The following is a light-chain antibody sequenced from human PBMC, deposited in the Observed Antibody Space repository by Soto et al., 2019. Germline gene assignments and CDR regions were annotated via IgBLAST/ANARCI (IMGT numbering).Light chain of an antibody. CDR1: SSDVGAYNY. CDR3: TSYTGISTVV. V-gene: IGLV2-14*01. CDR2: EVS. Sequence: QSALTQPASVSGSPGQSITISCTGTSSDVGAYNYVSWYQQHPGKAPKLMIYEVSNRPSGVSDRFSGSKSGNTASLTISGLQTEDEADYYCTSYTGISTVVFGGGTKLTV. J-gene: IGLJ2*01.